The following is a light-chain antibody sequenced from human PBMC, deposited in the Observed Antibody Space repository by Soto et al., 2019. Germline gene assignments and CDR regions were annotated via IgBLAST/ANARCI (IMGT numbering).Light chain of an antibody. CDR1: QPISSC. V-gene: IGKV1-12*01. Sequence: DIQMTQSPSTISASVGDRVTITCRASQPISSCLAWYHQVPGQAPYLLIYAASTWQSGVPSRFSGSGSGTDFTLTINSLQPEDFATYYCQQGYNFPRAFGQGTRVEI. CDR2: AAS. CDR3: QQGYNFPRA. J-gene: IGKJ1*01.